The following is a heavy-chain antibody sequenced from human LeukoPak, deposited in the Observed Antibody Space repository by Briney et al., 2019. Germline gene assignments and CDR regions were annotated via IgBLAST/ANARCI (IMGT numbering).Heavy chain of an antibody. V-gene: IGHV1-18*01. CDR3: ARDEVPAAIDY. Sequence: ASVKVSCKASGYTFTSYGISWVRRAPGQGLEWMGWMSAYNGNTNYAQNLQGRVTMTIDTATSTAYMELRSLRSDDTAVYYCARDEVPAAIDYWGQGTLVTVSS. J-gene: IGHJ4*02. CDR1: GYTFTSYG. CDR2: MSAYNGNT. D-gene: IGHD2-2*01.